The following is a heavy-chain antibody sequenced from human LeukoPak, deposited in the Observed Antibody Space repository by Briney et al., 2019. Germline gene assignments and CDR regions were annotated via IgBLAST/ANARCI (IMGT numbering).Heavy chain of an antibody. CDR1: GFTFSSYG. D-gene: IGHD4-17*01. CDR2: IQYDGSNK. CDR3: AQTLSHDYGDYDAFDI. J-gene: IGHJ3*02. V-gene: IGHV3-30*02. Sequence: GGSLRLSCAASGFTFSSYGMHWVRQAPGKGLEWVAFIQYDGSNKYYADSVKGRFTISRDNSKNTLYLQMNSLRAEDTAVYYCAQTLSHDYGDYDAFDIWGQGTMVTVSS.